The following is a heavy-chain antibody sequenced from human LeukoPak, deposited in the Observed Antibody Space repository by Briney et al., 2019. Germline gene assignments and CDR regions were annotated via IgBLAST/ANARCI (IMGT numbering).Heavy chain of an antibody. CDR1: GYTFTSYG. CDR2: ISAYNGNT. Sequence: ASVKVSCKASGYTFTSYGISWVRQAPGQGLEWMGWISAYNGNTNYAQKLQGRVTMTTDTSTSTAYMELRSLRSDDTAVYFCARGPHSGSYYGWFDTWGQGTLVTVSS. V-gene: IGHV1-18*01. D-gene: IGHD1-26*01. J-gene: IGHJ5*02. CDR3: ARGPHSGSYYGWFDT.